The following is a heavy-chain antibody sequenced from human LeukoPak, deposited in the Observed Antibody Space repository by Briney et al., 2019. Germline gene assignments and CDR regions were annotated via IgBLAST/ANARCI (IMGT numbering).Heavy chain of an antibody. Sequence: SETLSLTCAVYGGSFSGYYWSWIRQPPGKGLEWIGEINHSRSTNYNASPRSRVTISVDTSKNQFSLRLSSVTAADTAVYYCAPRGDIEHSYGYGKWFDPWGQGTRVTVSS. D-gene: IGHD5-18*01. J-gene: IGHJ5*02. CDR2: INHSRST. CDR3: APRGDIEHSYGYGKWFDP. V-gene: IGHV4-34*01. CDR1: GGSFSGYY.